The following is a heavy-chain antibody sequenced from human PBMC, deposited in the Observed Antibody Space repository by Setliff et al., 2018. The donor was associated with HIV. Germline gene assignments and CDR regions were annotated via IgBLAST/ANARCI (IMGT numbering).Heavy chain of an antibody. CDR1: GFPFSNYA. CDR2: ISYGSNK. Sequence: GGSLRLSCAASGFPFSNYAMHWVRQAPGKGLEWVAVISYGSNKYYGDSVRGRFTISRDNSKNTVYLQMDSLRAEDTAVYYCARDRRPVWGMDVWGQGTTVTVSS. CDR3: ARDRRPVWGMDV. J-gene: IGHJ6*02. V-gene: IGHV3-30*04. D-gene: IGHD3-16*01.